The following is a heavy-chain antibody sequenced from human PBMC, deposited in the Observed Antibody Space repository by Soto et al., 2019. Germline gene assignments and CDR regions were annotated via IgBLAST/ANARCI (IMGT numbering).Heavy chain of an antibody. V-gene: IGHV1-69*06. J-gene: IGHJ3*02. CDR1: GVTFSSYA. D-gene: IGHD1-26*01. Sequence: SVKFSCKASGVTFSSYAISWVRQAPGQGLEWMGGIIPIFGTANYAQKFQGRVTITADKSTSTAYMELSSLRSEDTAVYYCPRPRWGATWSRYAFEILGQGKMVTVS. CDR2: IIPIFGTA. CDR3: PRPRWGATWSRYAFEI.